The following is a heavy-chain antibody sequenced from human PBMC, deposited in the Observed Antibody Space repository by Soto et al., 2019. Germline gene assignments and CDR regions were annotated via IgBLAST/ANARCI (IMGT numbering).Heavy chain of an antibody. CDR3: ARSDCYGVCRGKWLDP. V-gene: IGHV4-4*02. CDR2: IYHSGTT. Sequence: QVQLQESGPGLVKPSGTLSLTCAVSGGSISSDDWWTWVRQTPGKGLEWIGEIYHSGTTNYNPSLMSRVTTAVDKAKSQFSLRLASVTAADAAVYYCARSDCYGVCRGKWLDPWGQGILVTVSS. D-gene: IGHD2-21*02. J-gene: IGHJ5*02. CDR1: GGSISSDDW.